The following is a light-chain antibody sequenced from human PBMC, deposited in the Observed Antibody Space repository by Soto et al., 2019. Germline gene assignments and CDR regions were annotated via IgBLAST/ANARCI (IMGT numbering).Light chain of an antibody. Sequence: DIQMTQSPSTLSASVGDRVTITCRASQSISNWLAWYQQKPGKALKLLIYKASSLESGVPSRFSGSGSGTEFTLTISSLQPDDFATYYCQQYNSSFGQGTKVEIK. CDR3: QQYNSS. CDR2: KAS. J-gene: IGKJ1*01. V-gene: IGKV1-5*03. CDR1: QSISNW.